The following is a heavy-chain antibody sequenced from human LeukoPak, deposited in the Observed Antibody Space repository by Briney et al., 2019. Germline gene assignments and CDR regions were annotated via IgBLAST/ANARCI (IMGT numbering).Heavy chain of an antibody. CDR1: GFTFSSYA. V-gene: IGHV3-23*01. D-gene: IGHD3-22*01. J-gene: IGHJ3*02. Sequence: PGGSLRLSCAASGFTFSSYAMSWVRQAPGKGLEWVSAISGSGGSTYYADSVKGRFTISRDNSKNTLYLQMNSLRAEDTAVYYCAKGHPIVPYYYDSSGYLDAFDIWGQGTMVTVSS. CDR3: AKGHPIVPYYYDSSGYLDAFDI. CDR2: ISGSGGST.